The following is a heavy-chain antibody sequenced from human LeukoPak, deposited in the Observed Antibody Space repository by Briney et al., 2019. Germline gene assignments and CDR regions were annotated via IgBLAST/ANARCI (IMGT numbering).Heavy chain of an antibody. J-gene: IGHJ4*02. Sequence: GGSLRLSCAASGFTFSSYAMHWVRQAPGKGLEWVAVMSYDGSNKYYADSVKGRFTISRDNSKNTLYLQMNSLRAEDTAVYYCARENYGSGSYPDYWGQGTLVTVSS. D-gene: IGHD3-10*01. CDR3: ARENYGSGSYPDY. V-gene: IGHV3-30*04. CDR1: GFTFSSYA. CDR2: MSYDGSNK.